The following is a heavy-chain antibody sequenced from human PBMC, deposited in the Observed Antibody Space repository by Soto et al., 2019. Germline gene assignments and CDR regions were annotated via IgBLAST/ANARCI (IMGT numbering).Heavy chain of an antibody. CDR1: GYTFTGYY. CDR3: ASGIYGSGSLAPFDY. CDR2: INPNSGGT. D-gene: IGHD3-10*01. V-gene: IGHV1-2*02. J-gene: IGHJ4*02. Sequence: ASVKVSCKASGYTFTGYYMHWVRQAPGQGLEWMGWINPNSGGTNYAQKFQGRVTMTRDTSISTAYMELSRLRSDDTAVYYCASGIYGSGSLAPFDYWGQGTLVTVSS.